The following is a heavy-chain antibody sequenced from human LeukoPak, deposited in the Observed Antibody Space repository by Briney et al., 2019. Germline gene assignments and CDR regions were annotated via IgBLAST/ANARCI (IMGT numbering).Heavy chain of an antibody. V-gene: IGHV4-34*01. CDR1: GGAFSNYF. D-gene: IGHD4-17*01. Sequence: SETLFLTFHVSGGAFSNYFWTGVRPPPGEGAEGIGEISLSGTIKYNPSLKSRVTISVDTSKNQFSLKLSTVTAADTAVYYCALSTTTVTTRTLDYWGQGALVIVSS. J-gene: IGHJ4*02. CDR3: ALSTTTVTTRTLDY. CDR2: ISLSGTI.